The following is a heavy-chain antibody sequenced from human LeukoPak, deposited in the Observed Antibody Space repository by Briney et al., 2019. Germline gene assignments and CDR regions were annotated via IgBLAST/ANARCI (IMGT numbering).Heavy chain of an antibody. CDR3: AKDPTNYDILTGYPDY. D-gene: IGHD3-9*01. CDR1: GFTFSSYG. Sequence: PGGSLRLSCAASGFTFSSYGMHWVRQDPGKGLEWVAFIRYDGSNKYYADSVKGRFTNSRDNSKNTLYLQMNSLRAEDTAVYYCAKDPTNYDILTGYPDYWGQGTLVTVS. V-gene: IGHV3-30*02. J-gene: IGHJ4*02. CDR2: IRYDGSNK.